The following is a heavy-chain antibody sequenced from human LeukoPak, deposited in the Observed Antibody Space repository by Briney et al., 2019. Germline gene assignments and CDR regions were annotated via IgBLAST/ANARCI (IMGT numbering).Heavy chain of an antibody. J-gene: IGHJ4*02. CDR1: GFTFSSCA. CDR2: ISGSGGST. Sequence: GGSLRLSCAASGFTFSSCAMSWVRQAPGKGLEWVSAISGSGGSTYYAGSVKDRFTISRDNSKNTLFLQMNSPRAEDTAVYYCAKGTYSSSPRDYWGQGTLVTVSS. D-gene: IGHD6-6*01. CDR3: AKGTYSSSPRDY. V-gene: IGHV3-23*01.